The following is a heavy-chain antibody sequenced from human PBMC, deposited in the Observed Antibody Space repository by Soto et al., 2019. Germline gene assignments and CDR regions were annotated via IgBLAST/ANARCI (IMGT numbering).Heavy chain of an antibody. CDR3: VRGQWLPRGEY. V-gene: IGHV4-34*01. CDR1: GGSFSGFF. Sequence: SETLSLTCTVSGGSFSGFFWTWIRQPPGKGLEWIGEINHSGTTNYNSSLKSRVTISQDMSENQFSLSLTSLTVADAAVYYCVRGQWLPRGEYWGRGTLVTVSS. J-gene: IGHJ2*01. CDR2: INHSGTT. D-gene: IGHD6-19*01.